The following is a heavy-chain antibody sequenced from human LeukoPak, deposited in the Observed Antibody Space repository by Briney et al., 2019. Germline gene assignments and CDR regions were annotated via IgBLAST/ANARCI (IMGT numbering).Heavy chain of an antibody. CDR3: AKDDRWLQFCC. Sequence: GGSLRLSCAASGFTFSSYEMNWVRQALGKGLEWVSGIIPSGHTTYYADSVRGRFTISRDNSRNTLYLQMNSLRAEDTAVYYCAKDDRWLQFCCWGQGTLVTVSA. D-gene: IGHD5-24*01. V-gene: IGHV3-23*01. CDR1: GFTFSSYE. J-gene: IGHJ4*02. CDR2: IIPSGHTT.